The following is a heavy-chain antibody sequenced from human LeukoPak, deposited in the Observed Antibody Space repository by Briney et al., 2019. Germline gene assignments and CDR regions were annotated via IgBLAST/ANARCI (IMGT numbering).Heavy chain of an antibody. CDR1: GGSISSGGYY. Sequence: PSETLSLTCTVSGGSISSGGYYWSWIRQHPGKGLEWIGYIYYSGSTYYNPSLKSRVTISVDTSKNQFSLKLSSVTAADTAVYYCAREVAARGVDHWGQGTLVTVSS. CDR3: AREVAARGVDH. CDR2: IYYSGST. D-gene: IGHD2-15*01. J-gene: IGHJ5*02. V-gene: IGHV4-31*03.